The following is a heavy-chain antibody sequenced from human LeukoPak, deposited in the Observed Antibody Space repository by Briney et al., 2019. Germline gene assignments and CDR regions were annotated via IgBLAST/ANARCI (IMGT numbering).Heavy chain of an antibody. D-gene: IGHD2-2*01. J-gene: IGHJ5*02. CDR2: INSDGSGT. V-gene: IGHV3-74*01. CDR3: ARVGYCSSTSCYVKGGNWFDP. CDR1: GFTFSSYW. Sequence: GGSLRLSCAASGFTFSSYWMHWVRQAPGKGLEWVSRINSDGSGTSYADSVKGRFTISRDNAKNTLYLQMNSLRAEDTAVYYCARVGYCSSTSCYVKGGNWFDPWGQGTLVTVSS.